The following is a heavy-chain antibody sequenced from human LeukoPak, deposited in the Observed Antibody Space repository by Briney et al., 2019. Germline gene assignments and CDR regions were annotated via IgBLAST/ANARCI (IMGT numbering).Heavy chain of an antibody. CDR2: ISSSSSYI. CDR1: GFTFSNYD. V-gene: IGHV3-21*01. CDR3: ATGEEKATITALDS. D-gene: IGHD5-24*01. Sequence: PGGSLRLSCAASGFTFSNYDMQWVRQAPGKGLEWVSAISSSSSYIYYADSIKGRFTISTDNAENSLYLQMNSLRAVDTAVYFCATGEEKATITALDSWGQGTLVTVSS. J-gene: IGHJ4*02.